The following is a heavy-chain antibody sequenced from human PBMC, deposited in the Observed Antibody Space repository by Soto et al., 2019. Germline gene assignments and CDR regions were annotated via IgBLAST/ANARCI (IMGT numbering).Heavy chain of an antibody. V-gene: IGHV1-24*01. CDR2: FDPEDGET. CDR1: GYTLTELS. Sequence: ASVKVSCKVSGYTLTELSMHWVRQSPGKGLEWMGGFDPEDGETIYAQKFQGRVTMTEDTSTDTAYMELSSLRSEDTAVYYCATREIAVAVKSFDYWGQGTLVTVSS. D-gene: IGHD6-19*01. CDR3: ATREIAVAVKSFDY. J-gene: IGHJ4*02.